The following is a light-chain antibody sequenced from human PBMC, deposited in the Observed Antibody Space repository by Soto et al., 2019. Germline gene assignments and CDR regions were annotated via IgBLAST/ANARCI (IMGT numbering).Light chain of an antibody. CDR3: QQYDNLPPGT. CDR2: DAS. Sequence: DIQMTQSPSSLSASVGDRVTITCQASQDISNYLNWYQQKPGKAPKLLIYDASNLETGVPSRFSGSGSGTDFTFTISSLQPEHIATYYCQQYDNLPPGTFGQGTKLEIK. V-gene: IGKV1-33*01. J-gene: IGKJ2*01. CDR1: QDISNY.